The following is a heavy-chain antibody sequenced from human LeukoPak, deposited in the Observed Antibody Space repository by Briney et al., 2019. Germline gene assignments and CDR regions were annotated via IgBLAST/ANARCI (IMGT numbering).Heavy chain of an antibody. CDR3: ARPRGLNYDILTGYSRGHYYFDY. CDR1: GYTFTGYY. J-gene: IGHJ4*02. CDR2: INPNSGGT. D-gene: IGHD3-9*01. Sequence: ASVKVSCKASGYTFTGYYMHWVRQAPGQGLEWMGWINPNSGGTNYAQKFQGRVTMTRDTSISTAYMELSRLRSGDTAVYYCARPRGLNYDILTGYSRGHYYFDYWGQGTLVTVSS. V-gene: IGHV1-2*02.